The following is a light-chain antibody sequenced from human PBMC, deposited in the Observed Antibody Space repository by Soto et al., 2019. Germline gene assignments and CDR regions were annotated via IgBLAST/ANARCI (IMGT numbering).Light chain of an antibody. V-gene: IGLV2-14*01. CDR2: DVS. CDR3: RSYTSSSTRV. Sequence: QSALTQPASVSGSPGQSITISCTGTSNDVGGYNYVSWYQQHPGKAPKLVIFDVSDRPSGVSNRFSGSKSGNTASLTISGLQAEDEADYYCRSYTSSSTRVFGTGTKVTVL. CDR1: SNDVGGYNY. J-gene: IGLJ1*01.